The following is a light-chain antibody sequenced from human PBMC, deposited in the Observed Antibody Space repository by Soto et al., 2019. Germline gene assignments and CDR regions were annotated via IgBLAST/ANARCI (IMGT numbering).Light chain of an antibody. Sequence: EIVLTQSPGTLSLSPGERATLSCRASQSVSSSYLAWYQQKPGQAPRLIIYGASSRATGIPDRFSCRGSGTDFTLTLSRLETEDFSVYYCQQYGSSPTFGQGTKVEIK. CDR2: GAS. V-gene: IGKV3-20*01. CDR1: QSVSSSY. J-gene: IGKJ1*01. CDR3: QQYGSSPT.